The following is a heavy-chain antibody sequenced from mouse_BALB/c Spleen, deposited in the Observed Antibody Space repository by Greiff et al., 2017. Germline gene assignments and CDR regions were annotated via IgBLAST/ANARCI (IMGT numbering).Heavy chain of an antibody. CDR1: GFTFSDYG. D-gene: IGHD1-2*01. Sequence: EVMLVESGGGLVQPGGSRKLSCAASGFTFSDYGMAWVRQAPGKGPEWVAFISNLAYSIYYADTVTGRFTISRENAKNTLYLEMSSLRSEDTAMYYCARGTATDYYAMDYWGQGTSVTVSS. CDR3: ARGTATDYYAMDY. V-gene: IGHV5-15*02. J-gene: IGHJ4*01. CDR2: ISNLAYSI.